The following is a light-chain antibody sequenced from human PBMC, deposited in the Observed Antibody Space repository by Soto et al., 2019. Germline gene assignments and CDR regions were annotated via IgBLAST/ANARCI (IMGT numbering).Light chain of an antibody. Sequence: QSALTHPASVSWPPGQSITISCTGTSSDVGAYNYVSWYQQHPGKAPKLMIYEVSNRPSGVSNRFSGSKSGNTASLTISGLQAEEEADYYCSSYISSSNIVFGTGTKVTVL. V-gene: IGLV2-14*01. CDR2: EVS. J-gene: IGLJ1*01. CDR1: SSDVGAYNY. CDR3: SSYISSSNIV.